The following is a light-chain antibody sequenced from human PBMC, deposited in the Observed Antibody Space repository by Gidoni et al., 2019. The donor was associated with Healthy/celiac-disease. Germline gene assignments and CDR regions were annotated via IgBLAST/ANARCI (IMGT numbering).Light chain of an antibody. V-gene: IGKV3-20*01. Sequence: EMVLTQSPGTLSLSPGERATLSCRASQSVSSSYLAWYQQKPGQAPRLLIYGAYSRATGIPDRFSGSGSGTDFTLTISRLEPEDFAVYYCQQYGSSPLYTVGQGTKLEIK. J-gene: IGKJ2*01. CDR2: GAY. CDR3: QQYGSSPLYT. CDR1: QSVSSSY.